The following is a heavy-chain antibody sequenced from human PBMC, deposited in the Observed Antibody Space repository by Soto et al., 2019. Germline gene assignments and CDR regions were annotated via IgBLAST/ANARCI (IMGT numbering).Heavy chain of an antibody. V-gene: IGHV1-69*13. J-gene: IGHJ4*02. CDR2: IMPIFGSA. Sequence: SVKVSCKASGGTFSSYAISWVRQAPGQGLEWMGGIMPIFGSANYAQKFQGRVTITADEYTRTVYMELSRLRSEDTAVYYCARQFDSDTSGYYYAYWGQGTRVTVSS. CDR1: GGTFSSYA. CDR3: ARQFDSDTSGYYYAY. D-gene: IGHD3-22*01.